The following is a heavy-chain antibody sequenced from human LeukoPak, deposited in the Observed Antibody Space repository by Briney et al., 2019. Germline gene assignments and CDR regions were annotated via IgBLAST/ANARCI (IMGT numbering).Heavy chain of an antibody. V-gene: IGHV3-74*01. CDR2: INNDGSAT. CDR1: GFTFRSSW. J-gene: IGHJ4*02. D-gene: IGHD5-12*01. CDR3: ARDVGYGAYD. Sequence: PGGSLRLSCAASGFTFRSSWMHWVRQGPGKGLVWVSRINNDGSATTYADSVKGRFTISRDTAKNTVFLQMNSLRAEDTAVYYCARDVGYGAYDWGQGTLVTVSS.